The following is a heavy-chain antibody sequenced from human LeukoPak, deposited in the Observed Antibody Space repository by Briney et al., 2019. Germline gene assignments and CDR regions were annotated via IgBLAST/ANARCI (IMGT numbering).Heavy chain of an antibody. Sequence: GGSLRLSCAASGFTFSSYAMSRVRQAPGKGLEWVSAISGSGGSTYYADSVKGRFTISRDNSKNTLYLQMNSLRAEDTAVYYCAKGPYYYYGMDVWGQGTTVTVSS. CDR1: GFTFSSYA. CDR2: ISGSGGST. V-gene: IGHV3-23*01. CDR3: AKGPYYYYGMDV. J-gene: IGHJ6*02.